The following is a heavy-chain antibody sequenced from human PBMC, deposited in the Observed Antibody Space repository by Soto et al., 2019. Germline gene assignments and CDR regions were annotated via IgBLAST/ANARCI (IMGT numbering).Heavy chain of an antibody. CDR3: ARLPGVEWELLTGYYGMDV. J-gene: IGHJ6*02. D-gene: IGHD1-26*01. CDR1: GGSISSSSYY. Sequence: QLQLQESGPGLVKPSETLSLTCTVSGGSISSSSYYWGWIRQPPGKGLEWIGSMYYSGSTYYNPSLESRVNISVDTSKTQFSLELSSVTAADTAVYYCARLPGVEWELLTGYYGMDVWGQGSTVTVSS. V-gene: IGHV4-39*01. CDR2: MYYSGST.